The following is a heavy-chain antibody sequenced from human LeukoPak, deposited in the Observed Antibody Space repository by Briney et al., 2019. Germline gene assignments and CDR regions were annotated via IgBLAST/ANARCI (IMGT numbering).Heavy chain of an antibody. J-gene: IGHJ3*02. CDR2: IKQDGSEK. CDR3: ARDFGYYDSSGFSNAFDI. Sequence: GGSLRLSCAASGFTFSSYWMSWVRQAPGKGLEWVANIKQDGSEKYYVDSVKGRFTISRDNAKNSLYLQMNSLRAEDTAVYYCARDFGYYDSSGFSNAFDIWGQGTMVTVSS. CDR1: GFTFSSYW. D-gene: IGHD3-22*01. V-gene: IGHV3-7*01.